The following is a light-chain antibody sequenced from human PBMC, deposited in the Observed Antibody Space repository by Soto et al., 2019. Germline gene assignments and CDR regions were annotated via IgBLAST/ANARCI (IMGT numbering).Light chain of an antibody. V-gene: IGKV3-20*01. CDR2: GAS. Sequence: EIVLTQPPCTLSLSPGERATLSCSASQSVSSSYLAWYQQKPGQAPRLLIYGASSRATGIPDRFSGSGSGTDFTLTISRLEPEDFAVYYCQQYGSSPLITFGQGTRLEI. J-gene: IGKJ5*01. CDR1: QSVSSSY. CDR3: QQYGSSPLIT.